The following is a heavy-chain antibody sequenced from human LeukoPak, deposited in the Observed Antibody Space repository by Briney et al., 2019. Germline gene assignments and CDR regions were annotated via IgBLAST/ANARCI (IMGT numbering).Heavy chain of an antibody. J-gene: IGHJ4*02. CDR3: ARLYDSSAYHADHFDY. V-gene: IGHV1-46*02. CDR1: GNTFNSSP. CDR2: INPSGGST. Sequence: ASVKVSCKASGNTFNSSPIRWVRQAPGRGLEWMGIINPSGGSTSYAQKFQGRVTMTRDMSTSTVYMELSSLRAEDTAVYYCARLYDSSAYHADHFDYWGQGTLVTVSS. D-gene: IGHD3-22*01.